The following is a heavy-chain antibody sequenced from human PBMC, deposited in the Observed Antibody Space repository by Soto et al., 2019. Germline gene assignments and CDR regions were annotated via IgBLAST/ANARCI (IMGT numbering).Heavy chain of an antibody. V-gene: IGHV3-23*01. CDR1: GFTFSSYA. J-gene: IGHJ4*02. D-gene: IGHD6-13*01. CDR3: ATRIEGYSSSWSDY. CDR2: LSSGGGST. Sequence: EVQLLESGGGLVQPGGSLRLSCAASGFTFSSYAMSWVRQAPGKGLEWVSALSSGGGSTYYADSVKGRFTISRDNSKNTLYLQMNSLRAEDSAVYYCATRIEGYSSSWSDYWGQGTLVTVSS.